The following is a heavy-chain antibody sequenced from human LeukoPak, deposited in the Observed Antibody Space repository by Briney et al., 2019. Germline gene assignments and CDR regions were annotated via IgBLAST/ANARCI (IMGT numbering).Heavy chain of an antibody. Sequence: PSETLSLTGTVSGDSISSYYWSWIRQPPGKGLEWIGYFYHSGGTTYNPSLKSRVSISVDTSNNQVSLRLHSGTAADTAIYYCAKIGSYDSIGYYFDYWGQGALVTVSS. CDR1: GDSISSYY. CDR3: AKIGSYDSIGYYFDY. V-gene: IGHV4-59*03. CDR2: FYHSGGT. J-gene: IGHJ4*02. D-gene: IGHD3-22*01.